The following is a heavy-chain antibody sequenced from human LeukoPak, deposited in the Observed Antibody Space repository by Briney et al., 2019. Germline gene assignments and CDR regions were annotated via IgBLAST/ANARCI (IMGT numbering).Heavy chain of an antibody. J-gene: IGHJ4*02. CDR3: ARDRRPDYFDY. V-gene: IGHV3-9*01. Sequence: GRSLRLSCAASGFTFDDYAMHWVRQAPGKGLEWVSGISWNSGSMDYADSVKGRFTISRDNAKNSLYLQMNSPRAEDTAVYYCARDRRPDYFDYWGQGTLVTVSS. CDR2: ISWNSGSM. CDR1: GFTFDDYA.